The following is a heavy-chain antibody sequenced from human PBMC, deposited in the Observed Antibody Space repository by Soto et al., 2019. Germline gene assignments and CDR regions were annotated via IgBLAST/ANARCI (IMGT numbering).Heavy chain of an antibody. CDR2: ISRSSDYI. Sequence: PGGSLRLSCAASGFPFTTSTMHWVRQPPGKWLEWISSISRSSDYIYYADSVAGRFTISRDDAKKSLFLQLNSLTAEDTAMYYCARDQSDGVYYLYYGMDVWGQGTTVTVSS. V-gene: IGHV3-21*01. CDR3: ARDQSDGVYYLYYGMDV. CDR1: GFPFTTST. J-gene: IGHJ6*02. D-gene: IGHD3-10*01.